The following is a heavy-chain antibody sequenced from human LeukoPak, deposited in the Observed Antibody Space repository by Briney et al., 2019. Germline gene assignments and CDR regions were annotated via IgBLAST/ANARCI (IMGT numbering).Heavy chain of an antibody. J-gene: IGHJ4*02. CDR3: AREGPQWNPGLSD. CDR1: GYTFTSYY. D-gene: IGHD1-1*01. Sequence: ASVKVSCKTSGYTFTSYYMHWVRQAPGQGLEWMGWINPNSGGTNYAQKFQGRVTMTRDTSISTAYMELSRLRSDDTAVYYCAREGPQWNPGLSDWGQGTLVTVSS. V-gene: IGHV1-2*02. CDR2: INPNSGGT.